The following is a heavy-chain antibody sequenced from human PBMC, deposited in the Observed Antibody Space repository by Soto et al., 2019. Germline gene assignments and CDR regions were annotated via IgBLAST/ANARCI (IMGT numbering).Heavy chain of an antibody. Sequence: GGSLRLSCTVSGFTFSNAWMTWVRQAPGKGLEWVGRIKSKTDDGTTDYAAPVKGRFTISRDDSRNTLYLQMNSLRAEDTALYYCARDAPYPQGRWLNLDLWGQGTLVTVSS. D-gene: IGHD3-10*01. V-gene: IGHV3-15*01. CDR3: ARDAPYPQGRWLNLDL. CDR2: IKSKTDDGTT. CDR1: GFTFSNAW. J-gene: IGHJ5*02.